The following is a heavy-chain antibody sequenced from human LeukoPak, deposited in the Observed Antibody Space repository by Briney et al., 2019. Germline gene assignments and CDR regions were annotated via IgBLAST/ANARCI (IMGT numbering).Heavy chain of an antibody. Sequence: GGSLRLSCAASGFTFSSYSMNWVRQAPGKGLEWVSYISSSSSTIYYADSVKGRFTISRDNAKNSLYLQMNSLRAEDTAVYYCAREMITFGGVSFDYWGQGTLVTVSS. V-gene: IGHV3-48*04. D-gene: IGHD3-16*01. CDR1: GFTFSSYS. CDR2: ISSSSSTI. J-gene: IGHJ4*02. CDR3: AREMITFGGVSFDY.